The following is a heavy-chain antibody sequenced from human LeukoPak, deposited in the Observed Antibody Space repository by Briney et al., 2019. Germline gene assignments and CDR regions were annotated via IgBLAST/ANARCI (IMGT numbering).Heavy chain of an antibody. CDR3: ASPFDY. J-gene: IGHJ4*02. CDR1: GFTFNTYS. Sequence: PGGSLRLSCTASGFTFNTYSMTWVRQAPGKGLEWVSYISSDSKTIYYADSVKGRFTIPRDNAKNSLYLQMDSLRAEDTAVYYCASPFDYWGQGTLVTVSS. CDR2: ISSDSKTI. V-gene: IGHV3-48*01.